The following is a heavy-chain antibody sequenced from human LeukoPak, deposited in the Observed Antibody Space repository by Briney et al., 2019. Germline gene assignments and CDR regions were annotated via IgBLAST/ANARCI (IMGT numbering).Heavy chain of an antibody. V-gene: IGHV3-11*06. Sequence: GGSLRLSCAASGFTFSDYYMSWIRQAPGKGLEWVSYISSSSSYTNYADSVKGRFTISRDNAKNSLYLQMNSLRAEDTAVYHCARARTDSSRKKYNWFDPWGQGTLVTVSS. D-gene: IGHD6-13*01. J-gene: IGHJ5*02. CDR1: GFTFSDYY. CDR3: ARARTDSSRKKYNWFDP. CDR2: ISSSSSYT.